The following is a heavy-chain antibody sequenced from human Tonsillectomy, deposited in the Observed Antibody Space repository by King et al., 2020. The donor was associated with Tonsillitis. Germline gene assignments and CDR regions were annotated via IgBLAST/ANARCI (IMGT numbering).Heavy chain of an antibody. J-gene: IGHJ4*02. V-gene: IGHV3-48*01. Sequence: VQLVESGGGLVQPGGSLRVSCEGSKFSFPPYTMKWVGQAPGKGLEWVLYINTDSRTIYYADSVKGRFTMSRDNAKNSLYLQMNSLRAEDTAVYYCVREWYYDSSGYYGDYWGQGTLVTVSS. CDR1: KFSFPPYT. CDR3: VREWYYDSSGYYGDY. D-gene: IGHD3-22*01. CDR2: INTDSRTI.